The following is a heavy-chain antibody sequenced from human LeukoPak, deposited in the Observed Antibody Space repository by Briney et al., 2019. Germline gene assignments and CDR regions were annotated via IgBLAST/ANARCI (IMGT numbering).Heavy chain of an antibody. CDR1: GYTFTGHY. D-gene: IGHD3-22*01. Sequence: ASVKVSCKASGYTFTGHYMHWVRQAPGQGLEWMGRINPNSGGTNYAQKFQGRVTMTRDTSISTAYRELSRLRSDDTAVYYCARDVGVITPNDAFDIWGQGTMVTVSS. V-gene: IGHV1-2*06. CDR2: INPNSGGT. J-gene: IGHJ3*02. CDR3: ARDVGVITPNDAFDI.